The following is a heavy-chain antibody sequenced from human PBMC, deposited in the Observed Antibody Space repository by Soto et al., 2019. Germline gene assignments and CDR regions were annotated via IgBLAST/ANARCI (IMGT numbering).Heavy chain of an antibody. CDR1: GFSFASHA. CDR3: ARRAAGTGAYLDS. Sequence: QVQLVESGGGVVQPGRSLRLSCEASGFSFASHALHWVRQAPGKGLEWLAVISYDGGNKYYADSVRGRFTISRDNFKKTLYLEMNGLRHDDKAVYFCARRAAGTGAYLDSWGQGTLVSVSS. J-gene: IGHJ4*02. V-gene: IGHV3-30*04. D-gene: IGHD1-1*01. CDR2: ISYDGGNK.